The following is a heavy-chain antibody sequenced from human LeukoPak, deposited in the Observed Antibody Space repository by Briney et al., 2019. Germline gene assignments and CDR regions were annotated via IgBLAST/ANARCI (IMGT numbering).Heavy chain of an antibody. J-gene: IGHJ4*02. Sequence: SETLCLTCAVYGGSFSGFYWSWIRQPAGKELEWIGRIYTSGSTNYNPSLKSRVTMSVDTSKNQFSLKLSSVTAADTAVYYCARDRGIAAGLFDYWGQGTLVTVSS. CDR1: GGSFSGFY. CDR3: ARDRGIAAGLFDY. V-gene: IGHV4-4*07. CDR2: IYTSGST. D-gene: IGHD6-13*01.